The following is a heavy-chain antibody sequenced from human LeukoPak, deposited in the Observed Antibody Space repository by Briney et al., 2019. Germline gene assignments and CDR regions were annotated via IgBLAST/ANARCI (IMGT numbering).Heavy chain of an antibody. CDR3: ARDRFSGSLNAFDI. J-gene: IGHJ3*02. Sequence: SVKVSCKASGGTFISYAISWVRQAPGQGVEWMGGIIPIFGTAKYAQKFQGRVTITTDESTSTAYLELSSLRSEDTAVYCCARDRFSGSLNAFDIWGQGTMVTVSS. D-gene: IGHD1-26*01. V-gene: IGHV1-69*05. CDR2: IIPIFGTA. CDR1: GGTFISYA.